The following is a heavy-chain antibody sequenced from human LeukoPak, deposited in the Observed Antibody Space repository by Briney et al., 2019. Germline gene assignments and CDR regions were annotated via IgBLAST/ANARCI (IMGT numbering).Heavy chain of an antibody. CDR2: ISSSGSTI. D-gene: IGHD3-22*01. J-gene: IGHJ4*02. V-gene: IGHV3-48*03. Sequence: GGSLRLSCAASGFTFSSYEMNGVRQAPGKGLEWVSYISSSGSTIYYADSVKGRFTISRDNAKNSLYLQMNSLRAEDTAVYYCVRYSYYYDSSGYYFGLWGQGTLVTVSS. CDR1: GFTFSSYE. CDR3: VRYSYYYDSSGYYFGL.